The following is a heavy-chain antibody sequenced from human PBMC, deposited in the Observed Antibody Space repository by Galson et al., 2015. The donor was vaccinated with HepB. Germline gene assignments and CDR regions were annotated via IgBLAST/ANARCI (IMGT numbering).Heavy chain of an antibody. CDR3: AKGGSSVYYYYGMDV. D-gene: IGHD6-6*01. Sequence: SLRLSCAASGFTFSSYAMSWVRQAPGKGLEWVSAISGSGGSTYYADSVKGRFTISRDNSKNTLYLQMNSLRAEDTAVYYCAKGGSSVYYYYGMDVWGQGTTVTVSS. CDR2: ISGSGGST. V-gene: IGHV3-23*01. J-gene: IGHJ6*02. CDR1: GFTFSSYA.